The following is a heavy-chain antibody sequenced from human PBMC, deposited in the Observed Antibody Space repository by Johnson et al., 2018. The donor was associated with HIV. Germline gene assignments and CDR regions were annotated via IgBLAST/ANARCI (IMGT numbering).Heavy chain of an antibody. V-gene: IGHV3-23*04. J-gene: IGHJ3*02. Sequence: EKLVESGGGVVQPGGSLRLSCAASGFTFGSYVMSWVRQAPGKGLAWVSAISGSGASPYYADSLKGRCTISRDNSKNTLYLQMNRLRAEDTALYYCAKDINGYDAFDIWGQGTLVSVSS. CDR2: ISGSGASP. CDR1: GFTFGSYV. CDR3: AKDINGYDAFDI. D-gene: IGHD5-24*01.